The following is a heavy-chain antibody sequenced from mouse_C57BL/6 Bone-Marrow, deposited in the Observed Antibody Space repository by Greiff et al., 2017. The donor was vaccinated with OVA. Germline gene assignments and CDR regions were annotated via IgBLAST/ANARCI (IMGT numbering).Heavy chain of an antibody. CDR2: FHPYNDDT. V-gene: IGHV1-47*01. CDR1: GYTFTTYP. J-gene: IGHJ2*01. CDR3: ARGRGYYGSSFYYFDY. Sequence: VQLQQSGAELVKPGASVKMSCKASGYTFTTYPIEWMKQNHGKSLEWIGNFHPYNDDTNYNEKFKGKATLTVEKSSSTVYLELSRLTSDDSAVYYCARGRGYYGSSFYYFDYWGQGTTLTVSS. D-gene: IGHD1-1*01.